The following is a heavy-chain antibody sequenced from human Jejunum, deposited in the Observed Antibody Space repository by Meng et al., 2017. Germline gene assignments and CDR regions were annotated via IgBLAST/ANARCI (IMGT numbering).Heavy chain of an antibody. J-gene: IGHJ4*02. Sequence: AHLQGAGPGLVSPSGTPALICTVSGGSVSLAGYQWGWIRQPPGKGLEWIGYASTNYNPSLKSRVTISLDTSRNQFSLSLSSVTAADTAVYYCARDHMGSLDYWGQGILVTVSS. D-gene: IGHD1-26*01. CDR1: GGSVSLAGYQ. CDR2: AST. CDR3: ARDHMGSLDY. V-gene: IGHV4-61*08.